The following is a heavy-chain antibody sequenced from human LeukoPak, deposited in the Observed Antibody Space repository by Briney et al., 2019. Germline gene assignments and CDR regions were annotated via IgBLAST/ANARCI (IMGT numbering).Heavy chain of an antibody. CDR2: INPNSGGT. CDR3: ARAESSNWDAKYFFDY. Sequence: ASVKVSCKASGYTFTGYYIHWVRQAPGQGLEWMGRINPNSGGTNYAQRFQGRVTMTRDTSISTAYMELSRLRSDDTAVYCCARAESSNWDAKYFFDYWGQGTLVTVSS. D-gene: IGHD4-11*01. J-gene: IGHJ4*02. V-gene: IGHV1-2*06. CDR1: GYTFTGYY.